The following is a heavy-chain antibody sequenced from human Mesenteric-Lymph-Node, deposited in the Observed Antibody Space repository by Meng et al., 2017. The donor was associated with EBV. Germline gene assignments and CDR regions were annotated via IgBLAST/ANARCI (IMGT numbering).Heavy chain of an antibody. Sequence: QLRRGQPGAEVKKPGSSVKVSCKASGGTFSRCAFSWVRQAPGQGLEWMGGVIPIFGTANYAQKFQGRVTITADESTSTAYMELSSLRSEDTAVYYCARSEGWLPLESRVGTYYFDYWGQGTLVTVSS. CDR1: GGTFSRCA. CDR3: ARSEGWLPLESRVGTYYFDY. CDR2: VIPIFGTA. V-gene: IGHV1-69*01. D-gene: IGHD5-12*01. J-gene: IGHJ4*02.